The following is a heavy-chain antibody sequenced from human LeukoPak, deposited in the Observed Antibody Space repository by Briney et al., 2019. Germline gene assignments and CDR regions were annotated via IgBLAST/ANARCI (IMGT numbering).Heavy chain of an antibody. J-gene: IGHJ4*02. CDR1: GGSISSSIYY. V-gene: IGHV4-39*01. D-gene: IGHD6-19*01. CDR2: IYYSGST. CDR3: ARLPLSGSSGWYFDY. Sequence: PSQTLSLTCTVSGGSISSSIYYWGWIRQPPGKGLEWIGSIYYSGSTYYNPSLKSRVTISVDTSKNQFSLKLSSVTAADTAVYYCARLPLSGSSGWYFDYWGQGTLVTVSS.